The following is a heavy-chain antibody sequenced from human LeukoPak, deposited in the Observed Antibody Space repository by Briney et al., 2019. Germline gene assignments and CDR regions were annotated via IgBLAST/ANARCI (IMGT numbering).Heavy chain of an antibody. CDR3: ARLRLGGITMVREYYFDY. CDR2: INPNSGGT. V-gene: IGHV1-2*02. J-gene: IGHJ4*02. Sequence: SVKVSFKASGYTFTGYYMHWVRQAPGQGLEWMAWINPNSGGTNYAQKFQGRVTMTRDTSISTAYMELSRLRSDDTAVYYCARLRLGGITMVREYYFDYWGQGTLVTVSS. D-gene: IGHD3-10*01. CDR1: GYTFTGYY.